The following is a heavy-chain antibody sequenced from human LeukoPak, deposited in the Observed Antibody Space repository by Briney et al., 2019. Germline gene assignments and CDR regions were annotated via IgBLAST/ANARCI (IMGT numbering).Heavy chain of an antibody. CDR3: VKDHSGGYDY. D-gene: IGHD3-22*01. Sequence: QPGGSLRLSCAASGFTFSTYWMHWVRHSPGKGPVWISRIIGDGSTTNYADSVKGRFTISRDNSENTLYLQMSSLRIEDTAMYYCVKDHSGGYDYWGQGTPVTVSS. J-gene: IGHJ4*02. V-gene: IGHV3-74*01. CDR2: IIGDGSTT. CDR1: GFTFSTYW.